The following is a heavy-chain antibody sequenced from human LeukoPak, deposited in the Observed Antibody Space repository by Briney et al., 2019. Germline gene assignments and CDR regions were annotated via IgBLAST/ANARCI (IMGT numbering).Heavy chain of an antibody. D-gene: IGHD5-24*01. J-gene: IGHJ6*03. CDR1: GGTFNSYA. V-gene: IGHV1-69*05. CDR3: ASGSLGDGYGVGDYYQYMDV. Sequence: SVKVSCKASGGTFNSYAISWVRHAPGQGLEWMGGIMPLFGTANYAQEFQGRVTFTTDESASTAYMEVSSLRSEDTAVYYCASGSLGDGYGVGDYYQYMDVWGKGTTVTVSS. CDR2: IMPLFGTA.